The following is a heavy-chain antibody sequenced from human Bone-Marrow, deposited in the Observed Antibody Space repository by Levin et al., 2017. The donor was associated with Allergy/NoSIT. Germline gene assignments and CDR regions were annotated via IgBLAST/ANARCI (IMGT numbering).Heavy chain of an antibody. V-gene: IGHV1-69*06. CDR2: IIPIFGTA. D-gene: IGHD1-26*01. Sequence: SVKVSCKASGGTFSSYAISWVRQAPGQGLEWMGGIIPIFGTANYAQKFQGRVTITADKSTSTAYMELSSLRSEDTAVYYCARAGWELLQYYGMDVWGQGTTVTVSS. CDR3: ARAGWELLQYYGMDV. J-gene: IGHJ6*02. CDR1: GGTFSSYA.